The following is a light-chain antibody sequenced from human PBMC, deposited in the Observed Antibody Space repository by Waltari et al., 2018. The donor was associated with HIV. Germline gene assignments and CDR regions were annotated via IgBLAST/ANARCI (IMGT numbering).Light chain of an antibody. CDR1: QDISDF. CDR2: DAS. J-gene: IGKJ4*01. CDR3: QQLHTFPLT. V-gene: IGKV1-9*01. Sequence: DIQLTQSPSFLSASVGDRVTVACRASQDISDFLAWYQQKPGIAPRLLIYDASTLYTGVPSRCRGSGSETEFTLTISSLQPEDFASYYCQQLHTFPLTFGGGTKV.